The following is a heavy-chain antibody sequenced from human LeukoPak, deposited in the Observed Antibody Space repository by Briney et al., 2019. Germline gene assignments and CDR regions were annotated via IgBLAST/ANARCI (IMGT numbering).Heavy chain of an antibody. V-gene: IGHV3-49*04. D-gene: IGHD3-22*01. CDR3: TRRYNYDSSGYYYVRDAFDI. CDR1: GFTFSSYS. Sequence: GGSLRLSCAASGFTFSSYSMNWVRQAPGKGLEWVGFIRSKAYGGTTKNAASVKGRFTISRDDSRSTAYLQMNSLKTEDTAVYYCTRRYNYDSSGYYYVRDAFDIWGQGTMVTVSS. CDR2: IRSKAYGGTT. J-gene: IGHJ3*02.